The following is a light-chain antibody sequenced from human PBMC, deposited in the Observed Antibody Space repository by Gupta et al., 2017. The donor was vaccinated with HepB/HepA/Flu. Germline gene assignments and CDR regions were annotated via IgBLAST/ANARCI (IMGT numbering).Light chain of an antibody. J-gene: IGLJ2*01. CDR3: SSYTSSSTLV. CDR1: SSDVGGYNY. Sequence: QSALTQPAPVSGSPGQSIHISCTGTSSDVGGYNYVSWYQQHPGKAPKLMIYDVSNRPSGVSNRFSGSKSGNTASLTISGLQAEDEADYYCSSYTSSSTLVFGGGTKLTVL. CDR2: DVS. V-gene: IGLV2-14*01.